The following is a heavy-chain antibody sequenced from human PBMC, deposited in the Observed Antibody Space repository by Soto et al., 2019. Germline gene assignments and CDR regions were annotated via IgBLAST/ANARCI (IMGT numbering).Heavy chain of an antibody. J-gene: IGHJ5*02. CDR2: IYYSGST. CDR3: ARSVDP. Sequence: QVQLQESGPGLVKPSQTLSLTCTVSGGSISSGGYYWSWIRQHPGKGLEWIGYIYYSGSTYYNPSLTGTVTISVDPSKHQFSLQLSSVTAATAAVYYCARSVDPWGQGTPVTVSS. V-gene: IGHV4-31*01. CDR1: GGSISSGGYY.